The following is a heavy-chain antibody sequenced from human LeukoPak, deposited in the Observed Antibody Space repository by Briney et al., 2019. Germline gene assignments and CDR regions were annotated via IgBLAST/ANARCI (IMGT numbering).Heavy chain of an antibody. D-gene: IGHD6-19*01. J-gene: IGHJ4*02. CDR1: GYSFTSYW. CDR3: ARLTFRTVAYY. CDR2: IYPGDSDP. V-gene: IGHV5-51*01. Sequence: PGESLKISCKGSGYSFTSYWIGWVGQMPGKGLEWMGIIYPGDSDPRYRPSFQGQVTISADKSTSTAYLQWSSLKASDTAMYYCARLTFRTVAYYWGQGTLVTVSS.